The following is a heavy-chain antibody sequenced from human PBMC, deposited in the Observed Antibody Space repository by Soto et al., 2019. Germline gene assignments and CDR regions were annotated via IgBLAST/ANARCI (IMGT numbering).Heavy chain of an antibody. J-gene: IGHJ4*02. CDR2: INHSGST. CDR3: AARRRWLGFDY. CDR1: GGSFSGYY. D-gene: IGHD4-17*01. Sequence: QVQLQQWGAGLLKPSETLSLTCAVYGGSFSGYYWSWIRQPPGKGLEWIGEINHSGSTNYNPSLKSRVTISVDTSKNQFSLKLSSVTAADTAVYYSAARRRWLGFDYWGQGTLVTVSS. V-gene: IGHV4-34*01.